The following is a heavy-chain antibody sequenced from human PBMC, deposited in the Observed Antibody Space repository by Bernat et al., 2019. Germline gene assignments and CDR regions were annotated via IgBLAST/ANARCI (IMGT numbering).Heavy chain of an antibody. Sequence: EVQLGESGGGLVQPGGSLRLSCAASGFTFSSYWMHWVRQAPGMGLVWVSRIESDGISTTYADSVKGRFTISRDNAKNTLYLQMNSLRAEDTAVYYCARESVAGPDYWGQGTLVTVSS. CDR1: GFTFSSYW. CDR3: ARESVAGPDY. CDR2: IESDGIST. D-gene: IGHD6-19*01. J-gene: IGHJ4*02. V-gene: IGHV3-74*01.